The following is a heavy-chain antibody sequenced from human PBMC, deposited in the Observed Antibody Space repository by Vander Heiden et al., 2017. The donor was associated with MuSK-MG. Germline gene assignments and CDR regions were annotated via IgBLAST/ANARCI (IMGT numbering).Heavy chain of an antibody. D-gene: IGHD4-17*01. CDR1: GFTFSSSG. Sequence: QVQLVESGGGVVQPGRSLRLSRAASGFTFSSSGMHWVRQAPGKGLEWVAVISYDGSNKYYADSVKGRFTISRDNSKNTLYLQMNSLRAEDTAVYYCAKDQTTVVTYFDYWGQGTLVTVSS. CDR3: AKDQTTVVTYFDY. J-gene: IGHJ4*02. V-gene: IGHV3-30*18. CDR2: ISYDGSNK.